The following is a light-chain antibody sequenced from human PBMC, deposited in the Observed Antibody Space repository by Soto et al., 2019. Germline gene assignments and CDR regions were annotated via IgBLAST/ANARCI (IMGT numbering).Light chain of an antibody. CDR3: TSYTSSSTWV. V-gene: IGLV2-14*01. CDR1: TSDVGGYNY. CDR2: EVS. J-gene: IGLJ3*02. Sequence: QSALTQPASVSGSPGQSITISCTGTTSDVGGYNYVSWFQQYPGKAPKLKIYEVSNRPSGVFNRFSGSKSGNTASLTISDLQAEDEADYYCTSYTSSSTWVFGGGTKVTVL.